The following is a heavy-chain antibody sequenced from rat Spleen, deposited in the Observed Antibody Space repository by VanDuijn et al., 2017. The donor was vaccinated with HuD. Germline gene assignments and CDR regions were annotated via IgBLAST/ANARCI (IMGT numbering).Heavy chain of an antibody. D-gene: IGHD1-7*01. J-gene: IGHJ2*01. CDR3: ARRAIWAFDY. CDR1: GFTFSDYY. Sequence: EVQLVESDGGLVQPGRSLKLSCAASGFTFSDYYMAWVRQAPTKGLEWVATISYDGSSTYYRDSVKGRFTISRDNAKSTLYLQMDSLRSEDTATYYCARRAIWAFDYWGQGVMVTVSS. CDR2: ISYDGSST. V-gene: IGHV5-29*01.